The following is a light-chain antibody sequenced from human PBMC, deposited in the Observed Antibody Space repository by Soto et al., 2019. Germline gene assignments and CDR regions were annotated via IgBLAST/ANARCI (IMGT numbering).Light chain of an antibody. CDR3: HKYNSWPLT. CDR2: DAS. CDR1: QIISNN. V-gene: IGKV3-15*01. J-gene: IGKJ4*01. Sequence: EIVMTQSPATLSVSPGERATLSCRASQIISNNLAWYQQKPGRAPRLFIYDASTRATGIPARFSGSGSGTEFTLTISSLQSEDFAVYYCHKYNSWPLTFGGGTRVEI.